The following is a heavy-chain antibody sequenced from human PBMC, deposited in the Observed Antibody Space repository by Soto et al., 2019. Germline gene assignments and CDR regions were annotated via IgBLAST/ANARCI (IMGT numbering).Heavy chain of an antibody. J-gene: IGHJ3*02. D-gene: IGHD5-18*01. CDR3: ARVRGYSYGCAFDI. CDR2: ISGSGRTT. CDR1: GFTFSSYT. Sequence: EAQLVESGGGLVQPGGSLRLSCAASGFTFSSYTLNWIRQAPGKGLEWVSYISGSGRTTYYTDSVKGRFTVSRDNANNSLALQMNSLRDEDAGVYYCARVRGYSYGCAFDIWCHGTVVTVSS. V-gene: IGHV3-48*02.